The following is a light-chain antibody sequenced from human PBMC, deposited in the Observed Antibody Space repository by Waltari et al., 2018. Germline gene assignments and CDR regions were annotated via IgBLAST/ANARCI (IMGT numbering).Light chain of an antibody. V-gene: IGLV2-14*03. Sequence: QSALTQPASVSGSPGQSITIFCAGTSSDVGGYDYVSWYQQHPGKAPELIIYDVSNRPSGVSDRFAGSKSGNTASPTISGLQADDEADYYCSSYSSSSTLYVFGTGTKVTV. CDR3: SSYSSSSTLYV. J-gene: IGLJ1*01. CDR2: DVS. CDR1: SSDVGGYDY.